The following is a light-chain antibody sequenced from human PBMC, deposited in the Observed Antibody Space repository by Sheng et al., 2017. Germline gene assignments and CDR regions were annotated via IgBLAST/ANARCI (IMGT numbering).Light chain of an antibody. CDR2: DVS. CDR1: SSDVGGYKY. V-gene: IGLV2-14*03. Sequence: QSALTQPASVSGSPGQSITISCTGTSSDVGGYKYVSWYQQHPGKVPKLMIYDVSNRPSGVSNRFSGSKSGNTASLTISGLQAEDEAHYYCSSYTDSYVIFGGGTKLTVL. J-gene: IGLJ2*01. CDR3: SSYTDSYVI.